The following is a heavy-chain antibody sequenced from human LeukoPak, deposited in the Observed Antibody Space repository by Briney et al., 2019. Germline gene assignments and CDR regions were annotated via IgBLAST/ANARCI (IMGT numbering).Heavy chain of an antibody. CDR1: GFTFSSYG. CDR3: AKDSAGIAVAGPLH. Sequence: GGPLRLSCAASGFTFSSYGMHWVRQAPGKGLEWVAFIRYDGSNKYYADSVKGRFTISRDNSKNTLYLQMNSLRAEDTAVYYCAKDSAGIAVAGPLHWGQGTLVTVSS. D-gene: IGHD6-19*01. J-gene: IGHJ4*02. CDR2: IRYDGSNK. V-gene: IGHV3-30*02.